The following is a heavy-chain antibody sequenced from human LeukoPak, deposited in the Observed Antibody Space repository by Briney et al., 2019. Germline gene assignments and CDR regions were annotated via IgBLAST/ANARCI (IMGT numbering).Heavy chain of an antibody. CDR2: INPNSGGT. D-gene: IGHD5-24*01. Sequence: ASVKVSCTASGYTFTGYYMHWVRQASGQGLEWMGWINPNSGGTDYAQKFQGRITMTRDTSISTAYMELNRLRSDDTAVYYCASRDGPQGGFDYWGQGTLVTVSS. V-gene: IGHV1-2*02. CDR3: ASRDGPQGGFDY. CDR1: GYTFTGYY. J-gene: IGHJ4*02.